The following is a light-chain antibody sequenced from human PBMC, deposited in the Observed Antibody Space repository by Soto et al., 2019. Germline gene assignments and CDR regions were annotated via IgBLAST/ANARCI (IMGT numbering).Light chain of an antibody. V-gene: IGLV2-14*01. CDR1: SSDVGGYNY. J-gene: IGLJ2*01. CDR2: DVS. CDR3: SSYTSSSTVI. Sequence: QSALTQPASVSGSPGQSITISCTGTSSDVGGYNYVSWYQQHPGKAPKLMIYDVSNRPSGVSYRFSGSKSGNTAYLTISGLQAEDEADYYCSSYTSSSTVIFGGGTKVTVL.